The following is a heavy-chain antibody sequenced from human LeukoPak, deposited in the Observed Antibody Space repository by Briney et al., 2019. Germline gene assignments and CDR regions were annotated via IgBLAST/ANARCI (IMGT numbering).Heavy chain of an antibody. Sequence: GGSLRLSCAASGFTFSSYGMHWVRQAPGKGLEWVAFIRYDGSNKYYADSVKGRFTISRDNSKNTLYLQMNSLRAEDTAVYYCAREQSSGWGYFDYWGQGTLVTVSS. CDR2: IRYDGSNK. CDR3: AREQSSGWGYFDY. CDR1: GFTFSSYG. V-gene: IGHV3-30*02. J-gene: IGHJ4*02. D-gene: IGHD6-19*01.